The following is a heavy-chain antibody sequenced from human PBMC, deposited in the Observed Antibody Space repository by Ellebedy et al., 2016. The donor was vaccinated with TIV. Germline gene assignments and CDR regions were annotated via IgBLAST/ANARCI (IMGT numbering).Heavy chain of an antibody. J-gene: IGHJ4*02. Sequence: SETLSLTCAVYGGSFSGYYWSWIRQPPGKGLEWIGEINQSGRTNYNPSLDKGRVTISVDTSKNQFSRRLSSVTGADTAVYYCAEGRSGWYYFDYWGQGTPVTVSS. V-gene: IGHV4-34*01. CDR2: INQSGRT. D-gene: IGHD6-19*01. CDR1: GGSFSGYY. CDR3: AEGRSGWYYFDY.